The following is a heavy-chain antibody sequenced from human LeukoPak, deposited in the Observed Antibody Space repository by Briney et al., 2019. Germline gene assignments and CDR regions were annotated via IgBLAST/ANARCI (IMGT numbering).Heavy chain of an antibody. Sequence: GGSLRLSCAASGFTFSSYSMNWVRQAPGKGLEWVSYISGSGSSINYADSLRGRFTISRDNAKNSLYLQMNSLRGEDTAVYYCARDGRNYGLYWGQGTLVTVSS. V-gene: IGHV3-48*04. CDR3: ARDGRNYGLY. CDR1: GFTFSSYS. J-gene: IGHJ4*02. CDR2: ISGSGSSI. D-gene: IGHD1-7*01.